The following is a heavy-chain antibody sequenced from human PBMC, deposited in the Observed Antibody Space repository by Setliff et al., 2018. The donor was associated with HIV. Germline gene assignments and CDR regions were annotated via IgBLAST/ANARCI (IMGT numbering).Heavy chain of an antibody. Sequence: ASVKVSCKTSGYTFTTSGISWVRQATGQGLEWMGWMNPNSGDTGYAQKFQGRVTMTRNTSISTAYMELRSLRSDDTAVYYCARDVDTAMVRDDAFDIWGQGTMVTVSS. V-gene: IGHV1-8*02. CDR1: GYTFTTSG. J-gene: IGHJ3*02. CDR3: ARDVDTAMVRDDAFDI. CDR2: MNPNSGDT. D-gene: IGHD5-18*01.